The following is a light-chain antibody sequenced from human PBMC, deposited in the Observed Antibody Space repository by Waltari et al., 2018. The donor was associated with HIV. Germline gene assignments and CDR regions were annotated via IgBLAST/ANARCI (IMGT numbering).Light chain of an antibody. V-gene: IGLV2-14*01. Sequence: QSALTQPASVSGSPGKSITISCTGTSSDVGGSNYVSWYQQHPGKAPKLMIYEVSNRPSGVSNRFSGSKSGNTASLTISGLQAEDEADYYCSSYASSSTPYVFGTGTKVTVL. CDR3: SSYASSSTPYV. CDR1: SSDVGGSNY. CDR2: EVS. J-gene: IGLJ1*01.